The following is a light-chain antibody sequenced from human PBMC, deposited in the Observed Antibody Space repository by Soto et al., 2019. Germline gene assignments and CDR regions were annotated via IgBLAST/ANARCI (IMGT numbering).Light chain of an antibody. CDR1: QGIRDD. CDR2: SAS. CDR3: LQDYHFPWT. J-gene: IGKJ1*01. Sequence: AIQMTQSPSSLSASVGDRVTITCRASQGIRDDLGWYQQKPGKAPKLLIYSASSLQSGVPSRFSGSGSGTDFTLTISSLQPEDFATYYCLQDYHFPWTFGQGTKVDIK. V-gene: IGKV1-6*01.